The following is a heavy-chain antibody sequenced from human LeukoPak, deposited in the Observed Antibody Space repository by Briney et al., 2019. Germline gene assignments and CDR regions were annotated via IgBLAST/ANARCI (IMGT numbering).Heavy chain of an antibody. CDR1: GFTFSSYW. D-gene: IGHD3-10*01. CDR3: ARLMVRGAIDY. V-gene: IGHV3-7*01. CDR2: IKQDGSEK. Sequence: PGGSLRLSCAASGFTFSSYWMSWVRQAPGKGLEWVANIKQDGSEKYYVDSVKGRSTISRDNAKNSLYLQMNSLRAEDTAVYYCARLMVRGAIDYWGQGTLVTVSS. J-gene: IGHJ4*02.